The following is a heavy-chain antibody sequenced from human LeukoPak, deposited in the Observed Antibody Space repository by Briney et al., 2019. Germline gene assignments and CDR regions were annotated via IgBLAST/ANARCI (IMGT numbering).Heavy chain of an antibody. V-gene: IGHV1-46*01. J-gene: IGHJ6*02. CDR1: GYTFTSYY. D-gene: IGHD3-3*01. Sequence: ASVKVSCKASGYTFTSYYMHWVRQAPGQGLEWVGIINPSGGSTSYAQKFQGRVTMTRDTSTSTVYMELSSLRSEDTAVYYCAREKLRFLEWLQHYYYYYGMDVWGQGTTVTVSS. CDR2: INPSGGST. CDR3: AREKLRFLEWLQHYYYYYGMDV.